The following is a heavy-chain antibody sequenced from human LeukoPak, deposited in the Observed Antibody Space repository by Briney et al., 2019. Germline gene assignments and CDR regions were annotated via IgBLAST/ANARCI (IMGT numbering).Heavy chain of an antibody. J-gene: IGHJ3*02. CDR3: ARDRRTRWVQAGDAFDI. CDR1: GFAVSSNY. V-gene: IGHV3-66*01. CDR2: IYSGGST. Sequence: GGSLRLSCAASGFAVSSNYMSWVRQAPGKGLEWVAVIYSGGSTNYADSVKGRFTISRDNSKNSLYLQMNSLRAEDTAVYYCARDRRTRWVQAGDAFDIWGQGTMVTVSS. D-gene: IGHD5-24*01.